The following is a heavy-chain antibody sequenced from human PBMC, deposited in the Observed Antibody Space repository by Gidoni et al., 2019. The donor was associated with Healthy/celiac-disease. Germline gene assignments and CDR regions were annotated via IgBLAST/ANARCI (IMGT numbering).Heavy chain of an antibody. CDR2: IIPNFGKA. D-gene: IGHD6-19*01. V-gene: IGHV1-69*01. Sequence: QVQLVQSGAEVKKPGSSVKVSCKASGGTFSSYAISWVRQAPGQGLEGMGGIIPNFGKANYAQKFQGRVTITADESTSTAYMELSRLRSEDKAVYYWASPSSIAVAGYEAFDIWGQGTMVTVSS. CDR1: GGTFSSYA. J-gene: IGHJ3*02. CDR3: ASPSSIAVAGYEAFDI.